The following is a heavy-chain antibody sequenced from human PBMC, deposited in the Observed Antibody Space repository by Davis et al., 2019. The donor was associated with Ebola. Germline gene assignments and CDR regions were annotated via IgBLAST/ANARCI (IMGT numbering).Heavy chain of an antibody. CDR1: GDSMSSYY. CDR3: ARLYGTSWPDY. D-gene: IGHD6-13*01. Sequence: MPSETLSLTCTVSGDSMSSYYWTWIRQPPGKGLEWIGYIYYSGSTTNYNPSLKSRVTISVDTSKKQLSLNLSSVTAADTAVYYCARLYGTSWPDYWGQGTLVTVSP. CDR2: IYYSGSTT. V-gene: IGHV4-59*08. J-gene: IGHJ4*02.